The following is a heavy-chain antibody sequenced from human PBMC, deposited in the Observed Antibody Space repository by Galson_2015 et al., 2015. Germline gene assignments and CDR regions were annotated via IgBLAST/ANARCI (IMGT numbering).Heavy chain of an antibody. D-gene: IGHD2-2*01. CDR2: IYHSGST. Sequence: SETLSLTCAVSGYSISSGYYWGWIRQPPGKGLEWIGSIYHSGSTYYNPSLKSRVTISVDTSKNQFSLKLSSVTAADTAVYYCAREGIVVVPAAMPVGWFDPWGQGTLVTVSS. J-gene: IGHJ5*02. CDR3: AREGIVVVPAAMPVGWFDP. CDR1: GYSISSGYY. V-gene: IGHV4-38-2*02.